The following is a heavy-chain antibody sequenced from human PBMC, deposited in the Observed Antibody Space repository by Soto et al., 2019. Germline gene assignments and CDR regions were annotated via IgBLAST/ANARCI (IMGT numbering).Heavy chain of an antibody. J-gene: IGHJ1*01. Sequence: GGSLRLSCAASGFTFTSYSMNWVHQAPGKGPEWISYITISSGAIFYADSVKGRFTISRDNAKSSLFLQMTSLRVEDTAVYYCVRAACANCYGFQHWGQGTLVTVSS. CDR2: ITISSGAI. V-gene: IGHV3-48*01. D-gene: IGHD2-2*01. CDR1: GFTFTSYS. CDR3: VRAACANCYGFQH.